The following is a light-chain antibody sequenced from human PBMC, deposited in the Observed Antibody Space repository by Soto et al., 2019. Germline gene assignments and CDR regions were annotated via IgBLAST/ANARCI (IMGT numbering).Light chain of an antibody. CDR3: QQYNSYV. J-gene: IGKJ1*01. CDR1: QSISSW. Sequence: DIKMSQSPSTLSASVGDRVTITCRASQSISSWLAWYQQKPGKAPKLLIYDASSLESGVPSRFSGSGSGTEFTLTISSLQPDDFATYYCQQYNSYVFGQGTKVDIK. V-gene: IGKV1-5*01. CDR2: DAS.